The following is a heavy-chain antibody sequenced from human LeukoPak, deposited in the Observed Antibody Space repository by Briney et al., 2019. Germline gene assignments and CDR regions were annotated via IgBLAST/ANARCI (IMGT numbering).Heavy chain of an antibody. CDR1: GGSISSYY. Sequence: LETLSLTCTVSGGSISSYYWSWIRQPPGKGLEWIGYIFYSGSTNYNPSLKSRVTISVDTSKNQFSLKLSSVTAADTAVYYCARAEAYCSSTSCPIDYWGQGTLVTVSS. J-gene: IGHJ4*02. D-gene: IGHD2-2*01. CDR3: ARAEAYCSSTSCPIDY. CDR2: IFYSGST. V-gene: IGHV4-59*01.